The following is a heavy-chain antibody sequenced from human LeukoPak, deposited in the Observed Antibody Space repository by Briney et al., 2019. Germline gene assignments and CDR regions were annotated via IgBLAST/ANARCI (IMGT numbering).Heavy chain of an antibody. CDR2: ISYDGSNK. D-gene: IGHD3-9*01. Sequence: GRSLRLSCAASGFTFSGYGMHWVRQAPGKGLEWVAVISYDGSNKYYADSVKGRFTISRDNSKNTLYLQMNSLRAEDTAVYYCAKVAILRYFDWSIDAFDIWGQGTMVTVSS. J-gene: IGHJ3*02. CDR3: AKVAILRYFDWSIDAFDI. CDR1: GFTFSGYG. V-gene: IGHV3-30*18.